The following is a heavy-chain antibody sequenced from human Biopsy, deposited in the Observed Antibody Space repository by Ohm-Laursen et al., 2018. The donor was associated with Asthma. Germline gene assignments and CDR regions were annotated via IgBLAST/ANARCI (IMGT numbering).Heavy chain of an antibody. Sequence: SLRLSCAASGFTFGDDCMSWVRQVPGKGLEWVANINHDGSEKNHVDSLKGRFTISRDNAKNSLYLQMNSLRAEDTAVYYCARTFHFWSPYHAEHYQLWGQGTLVTVSS. CDR2: INHDGSEK. V-gene: IGHV3-7*01. CDR3: ARTFHFWSPYHAEHYQL. D-gene: IGHD3-3*02. CDR1: GFTFGDDC. J-gene: IGHJ1*01.